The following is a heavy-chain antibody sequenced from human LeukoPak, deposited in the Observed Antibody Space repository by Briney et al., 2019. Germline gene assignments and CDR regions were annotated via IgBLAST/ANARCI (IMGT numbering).Heavy chain of an antibody. J-gene: IGHJ4*02. Sequence: GGSLRLSCAASGFTFSSYWMHWVRQAPGKGLVCVSRITNDGSSTSHANSVKGRFTISRDNAKNTLYLQMNSLRAEDTAVYYCAREGDYGDYFDYWGQGTLVTVSS. CDR3: AREGDYGDYFDY. CDR2: ITNDGSST. D-gene: IGHD4-17*01. V-gene: IGHV3-74*01. CDR1: GFTFSSYW.